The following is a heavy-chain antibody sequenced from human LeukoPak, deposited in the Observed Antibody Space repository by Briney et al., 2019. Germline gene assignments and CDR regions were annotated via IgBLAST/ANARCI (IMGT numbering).Heavy chain of an antibody. CDR2: MNPNSGGT. J-gene: IGHJ6*02. V-gene: IGHV1-2*02. D-gene: IGHD4-11*01. CDR1: GYTFTSYD. CDR3: ARGIGDSNYSYYYYYGMDV. Sequence: ASVKVSCKASGYTFTSYDINWVRQATGQGLEWMGWMNPNSGGTNYAQKFQGRVTMTRDTSISTAYMELSRLRSDDTAVYYCARGIGDSNYSYYYYYGMDVWGQGTTVTVSS.